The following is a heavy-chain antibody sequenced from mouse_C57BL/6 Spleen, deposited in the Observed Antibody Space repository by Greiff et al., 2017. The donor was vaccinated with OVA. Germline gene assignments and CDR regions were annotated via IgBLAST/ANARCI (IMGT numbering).Heavy chain of an antibody. V-gene: IGHV1-66*01. J-gene: IGHJ2*01. CDR1: GYSFTSYY. CDR3: ARWYYGSSYFDY. Sequence: QVQLQQSGPELVKPGASVKISCKASGYSFTSYYIHWVKRRPGQGLEWIGWIYPGSGNTKYNEKFKGKATLTADTSSSTAYMQLSSLTSEDSAVYDCARWYYGSSYFDYWGQGTTLTVSS. CDR2: IYPGSGNT. D-gene: IGHD1-1*01.